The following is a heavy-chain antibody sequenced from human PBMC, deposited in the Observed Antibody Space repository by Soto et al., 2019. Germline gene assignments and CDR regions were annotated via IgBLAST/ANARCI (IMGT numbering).Heavy chain of an antibody. D-gene: IGHD1-1*01. V-gene: IGHV1-69*13. CDR3: ARLIGTTGTTVSYYYYGMDV. J-gene: IGHJ6*02. Sequence: SVKVSCKASGGTFSSYAISWLRQAPGQGLEWMGWIIPIFGTANYAQKFQGRVTITADESTSTAYMELSSLRSEDTAVYYCARLIGTTGTTVSYYYYGMDVWGQGTTVTVSS. CDR2: IIPIFGTA. CDR1: GGTFSSYA.